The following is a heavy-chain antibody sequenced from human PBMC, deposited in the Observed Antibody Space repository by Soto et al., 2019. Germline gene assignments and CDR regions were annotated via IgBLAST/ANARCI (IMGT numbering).Heavy chain of an antibody. CDR1: GFTFSSYE. CDR3: ARFAKQGCSGGSCYGSGEAFDI. J-gene: IGHJ3*02. Sequence: GGSLRLSCAASGFTFSSYEMNWVRQAPGKRLEWVSYISSSGSTIYYADSVKGRFTISRDNAKNSLYLQMNSLRAEDTAVYYCARFAKQGCSGGSCYGSGEAFDIWGQGTMVTV. D-gene: IGHD2-15*01. V-gene: IGHV3-48*03. CDR2: ISSSGSTI.